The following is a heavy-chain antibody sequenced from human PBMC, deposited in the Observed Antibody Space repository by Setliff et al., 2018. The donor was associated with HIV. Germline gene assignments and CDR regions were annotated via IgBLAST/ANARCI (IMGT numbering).Heavy chain of an antibody. CDR1: GYRFTSYW. D-gene: IGHD3-10*01. CDR3: ASGSGIDWFDP. V-gene: IGHV5-51*01. Sequence: VEYLKISCKGSGYRFTSYWIDWVRQTPGKGLEWMGIIYLGDSDTRYSPSFQGQVIISADKSTSTAYLQWTSLKASDSAMSYCASGSGIDWFDPWGQGTLVTVSS. CDR2: IYLGDSDT. J-gene: IGHJ5*02.